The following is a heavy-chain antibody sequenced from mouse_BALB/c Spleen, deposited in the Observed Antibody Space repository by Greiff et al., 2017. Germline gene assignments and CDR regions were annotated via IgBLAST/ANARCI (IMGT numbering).Heavy chain of an antibody. V-gene: IGHV5-6-5*01. Sequence: EVKLMESGGGLVKPGGSLKLSCAASGFTFSSYAMSWVRQTPEKRLEWVASISSGGSTYYPDSVKGRFTISRDNARNILYLQMSSLRSEDTAMYYCARGSTTATAWFAYWGQGTLVTVSA. J-gene: IGHJ3*01. D-gene: IGHD1-2*01. CDR3: ARGSTTATAWFAY. CDR1: GFTFSSYA. CDR2: ISSGGST.